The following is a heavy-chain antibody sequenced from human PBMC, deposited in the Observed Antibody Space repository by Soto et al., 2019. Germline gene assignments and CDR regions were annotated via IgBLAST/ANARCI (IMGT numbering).Heavy chain of an antibody. V-gene: IGHV4-39*01. J-gene: IGHJ4*02. CDR3: ARHREGEGFFDS. D-gene: IGHD3-16*01. CDR1: GDSISSIDYY. Sequence: PSETLSLTCTVSGDSISSIDYYWGWIRQPPGKGLEWIGTIYYSGSTHYNPSLKSRVTISVDTSKNQFSLKLSSVTAADTAVYYCARHREGEGFFDSWGQGTLVTVS. CDR2: IYYSGST.